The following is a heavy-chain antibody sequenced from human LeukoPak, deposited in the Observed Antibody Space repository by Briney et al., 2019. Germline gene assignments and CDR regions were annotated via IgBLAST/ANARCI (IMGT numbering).Heavy chain of an antibody. J-gene: IGHJ5*02. V-gene: IGHV3-30-3*01. CDR1: GFTFSSYA. D-gene: IGHD3-3*01. CDR3: AKEGRITIFGVVPNNWFDP. CDR2: ISYDGSNK. Sequence: GRSLRLSCAASGFTFSSYALHWVRQAPGKGLEWVAVISYDGSNKFYADSVKGRFTISRDNSKNTLYLQMNSLRAEDTAVYYCAKEGRITIFGVVPNNWFDPWGQGTLVTVSS.